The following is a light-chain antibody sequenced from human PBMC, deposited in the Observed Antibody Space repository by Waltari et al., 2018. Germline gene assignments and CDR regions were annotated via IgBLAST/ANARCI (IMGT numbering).Light chain of an antibody. J-gene: IGLJ2*01. CDR1: RSTIGSNT. CDR2: NND. V-gene: IGLV1-44*01. Sequence: QAVLTQPPSASGTPGQTVTISCSGSRSTIGSNTFPWSQQLPGTTPNVLIYNNDQRPSGVPDRFSGSKSGTSVSLAISGLQSDDEADYYCSTWDDGLAGGVVFGGGTKLTVL. CDR3: STWDDGLAGGVV.